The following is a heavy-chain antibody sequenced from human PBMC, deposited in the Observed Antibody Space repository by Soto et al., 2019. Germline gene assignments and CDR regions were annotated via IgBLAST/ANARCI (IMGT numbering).Heavy chain of an antibody. Sequence: QVQLHESGPGLVKPSETLSLTCAVSGGSSSNNNWWRWVRQPPGKGLEWIGGIHHSGSSNHTPSLKSRDTISADNSKNHLSLILLSVTAANTAVYYCASHERYAKDVWGQGTTVTVS. CDR2: IHHSGSS. CDR3: ASHERYAKDV. V-gene: IGHV4-4*02. J-gene: IGHJ6*02. CDR1: GGSSSNNNW. D-gene: IGHD1-1*01.